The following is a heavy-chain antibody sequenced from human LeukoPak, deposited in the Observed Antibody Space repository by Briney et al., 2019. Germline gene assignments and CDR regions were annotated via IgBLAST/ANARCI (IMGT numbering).Heavy chain of an antibody. D-gene: IGHD6-13*01. CDR2: ISYDGSNK. J-gene: IGHJ4*02. CDR1: GFTFSSYV. CDR3: ARDADSSRRVVYSSSWYLGY. V-gene: IGHV3-30*04. Sequence: PGGSLRLSCAASGFTFSSYVMHWVRQAPGKGLEWVAVISYDGSNKYYADSVKGRFTISRDNSKNTLYLQMNSLRAEDTAVYYCARDADSSRRVVYSSSWYLGYWGQGTLVTVSS.